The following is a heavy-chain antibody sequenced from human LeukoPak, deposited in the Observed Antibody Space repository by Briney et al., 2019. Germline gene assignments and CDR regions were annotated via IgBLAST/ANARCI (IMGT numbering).Heavy chain of an antibody. Sequence: GGSLRLSCAASGFTLTHAWMTWVRQTPGKGLEWVGRIKSEADGGTVDYAAPVKGRFTITRDDSKNTLYLQMNSLKTEDTAVYYCTTAAYSSSFWGQGTLVTVSS. J-gene: IGHJ4*02. V-gene: IGHV3-15*01. CDR2: IKSEADGGTV. D-gene: IGHD6-13*01. CDR3: TTAAYSSSF. CDR1: GFTLTHAW.